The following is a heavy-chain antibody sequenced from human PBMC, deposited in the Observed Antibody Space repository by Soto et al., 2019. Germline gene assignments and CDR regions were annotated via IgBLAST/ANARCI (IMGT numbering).Heavy chain of an antibody. CDR3: ARGGGSSAAVITDKRTPPVRWFDP. CDR2: IYYSGST. J-gene: IGHJ5*02. D-gene: IGHD6-13*01. CDR1: GGSISSYY. V-gene: IGHV4-59*01. Sequence: ETLSLTCTVSGGSISSYYWSWIRQPPGKGLEWIGYIYYSGSTNYNPSLKSRVTISVDTSKNQFSLKLSSVTAADTAVYYCARGGGSSAAVITDKRTPPVRWFDPWGQGTLVTVSS.